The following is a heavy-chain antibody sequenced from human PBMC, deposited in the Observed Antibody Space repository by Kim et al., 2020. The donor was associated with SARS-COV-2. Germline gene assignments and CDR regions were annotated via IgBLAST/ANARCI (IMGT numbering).Heavy chain of an antibody. CDR3: ARNGAYCMGGNMYF. CDR2: ISGSGGTT. J-gene: IGHJ2*01. D-gene: IGHD2-15*01. Sequence: GGSLRLSCAASGFTFISYGMRWVRQAPGKGLEWVSGISGSGGTTYYADSVKGRFTISRDNSKNTLYLQMNSLRPEDTAVYYCARNGAYCMGGNMYF. CDR1: GFTFISYG. V-gene: IGHV3-23*01.